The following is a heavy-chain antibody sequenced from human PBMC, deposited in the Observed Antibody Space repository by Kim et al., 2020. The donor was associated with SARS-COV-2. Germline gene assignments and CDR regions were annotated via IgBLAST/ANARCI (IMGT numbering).Heavy chain of an antibody. V-gene: IGHV4-59*13. D-gene: IGHD2-2*01. Sequence: SETLSLTCTVSGGSISSYYWSWIRQPPGKGLEWIGYIHYSGSTNYNPSLKSRVTISVDTSKNQFSLKLSSVTAADTAVYYCARDGAGVGYCSSTSCYAGRDNAFDIWGQGTMVTVSS. CDR3: ARDGAGVGYCSSTSCYAGRDNAFDI. CDR2: IHYSGST. CDR1: GGSISSYY. J-gene: IGHJ3*02.